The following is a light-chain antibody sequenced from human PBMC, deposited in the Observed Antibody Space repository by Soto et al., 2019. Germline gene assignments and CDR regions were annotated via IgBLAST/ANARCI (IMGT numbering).Light chain of an antibody. CDR3: QQYNNWPHT. Sequence: ELVMTQSPATLCLSPVARATLSCRASQSVSSKLAWFQQKPGQANSLLIYGVSTRATGVPVRFSGSGSGTEFTLTINSLQSEDFAVYYCQQYNNWPHTVGQGTKVDIK. CDR1: QSVSSK. CDR2: GVS. J-gene: IGKJ2*01. V-gene: IGKV3-15*01.